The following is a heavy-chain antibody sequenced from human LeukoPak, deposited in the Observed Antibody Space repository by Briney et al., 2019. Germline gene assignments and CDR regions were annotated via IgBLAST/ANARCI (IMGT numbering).Heavy chain of an antibody. J-gene: IGHJ4*02. CDR3: ARDARVGDPFDY. V-gene: IGHV3-74*01. CDR1: GFTFSNYW. D-gene: IGHD4-17*01. Sequence: GGSLRLSCAASGFTFSNYWMHWVRQAPGTGLVWVSRIRIDGDTSYADSVRGRFTISRDNSKNTLYLQMSSLRVEDTAVYYCARDARVGDPFDYWGQGTLVTVFS. CDR2: IRIDGDT.